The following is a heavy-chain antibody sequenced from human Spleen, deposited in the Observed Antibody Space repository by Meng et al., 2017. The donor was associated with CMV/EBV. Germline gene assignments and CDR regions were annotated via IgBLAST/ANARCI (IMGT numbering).Heavy chain of an antibody. Sequence: ASVKVSCKASGYTFTSYGISWVRQAPGQGLEWMGWISAYNGNTNYAQKLQGRVTMTTDTSTGTAYMELRSLRSDDTAVYYCARDWTYYYGSGSNPLGRSDYWGQGTLVTVSS. V-gene: IGHV1-18*01. CDR3: ARDWTYYYGSGSNPLGRSDY. J-gene: IGHJ4*02. D-gene: IGHD3-10*01. CDR1: GYTFTSYG. CDR2: ISAYNGNT.